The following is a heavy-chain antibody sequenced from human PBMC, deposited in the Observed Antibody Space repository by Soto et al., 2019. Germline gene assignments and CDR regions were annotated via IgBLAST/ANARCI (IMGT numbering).Heavy chain of an antibody. Sequence: AAVKVSCKVCGYTLTELSMHWVRQAPGKGLEWMGGFDPEDGETIYAQKFQGRVTMTEDTSTDTAYMELSSLRSEDTAVYYCATIDALYGSGSYYNVTVPYWGQGTLVTVSS. CDR1: GYTLTELS. J-gene: IGHJ4*02. V-gene: IGHV1-24*01. CDR2: FDPEDGET. CDR3: ATIDALYGSGSYYNVTVPY. D-gene: IGHD3-10*01.